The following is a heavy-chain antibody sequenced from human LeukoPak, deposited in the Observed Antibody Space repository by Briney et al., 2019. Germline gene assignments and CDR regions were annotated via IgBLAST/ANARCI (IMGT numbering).Heavy chain of an antibody. CDR1: GDSVSSSTTA. D-gene: IGHD2-21*01. CDR3: TRGYSNPYYWFDP. CDR2: TYYRSKWYN. V-gene: IGHV6-1*01. J-gene: IGHJ5*02. Sequence: SQTLSLTCAISGDSVSSSTTAWNWIRQSPSRGLEWLGRTYYRSKWYNDYAVSVKGRITINPDTSKNQLSLQLKSVTPEDTAVYFCTRGYSNPYYWFDPWGQGTLVTVSS.